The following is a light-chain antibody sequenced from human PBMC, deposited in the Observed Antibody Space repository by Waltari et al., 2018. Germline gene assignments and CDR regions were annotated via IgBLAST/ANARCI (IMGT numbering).Light chain of an antibody. CDR2: EVT. J-gene: IGLJ2*01. V-gene: IGLV2-23*02. CDR3: SSHANTYNFAHVV. Sequence: QSALTQPASVSGSPGQSITISCTGTSSDIGTYNYVSWYQQLPGKAPKMSIYEVTKLPSGVSYRCSGSKSGNTASLTISGLRAEDEADYYCSSHANTYNFAHVVFGGGTKLTVL. CDR1: SSDIGTYNY.